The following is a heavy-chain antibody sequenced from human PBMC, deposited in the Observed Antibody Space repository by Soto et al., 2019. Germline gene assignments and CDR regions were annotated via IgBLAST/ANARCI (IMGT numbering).Heavy chain of an antibody. CDR1: GGSITGYY. D-gene: IGHD6-6*01. J-gene: IGHJ4*02. CDR3: ARHLGKPRAARPLDY. CDR2: MYYSGNT. Sequence: PSETLSLTCTVSGGSITGYYWSWIRQSPGKGLEWIGNMYYSGNTSYNPSLKSRVTISIDTSKNQFSLKLSSVTAADTAVYYCARHLGKPRAARPLDYWGQGTLVTVSS. V-gene: IGHV4-59*08.